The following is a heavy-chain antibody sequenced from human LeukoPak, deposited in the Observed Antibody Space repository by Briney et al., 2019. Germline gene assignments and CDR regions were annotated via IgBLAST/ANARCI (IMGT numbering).Heavy chain of an antibody. Sequence: GASVKVSCKTSGYIFTSYGISWVRQAPGQGLEWMGWISGYNGNTNYPQKFQGRVTMTTDTSTSTAYMELRSLRSDDTAVYYCARDLVSYSSDYWGQGTLVTVSS. CDR1: GYIFTSYG. CDR2: ISGYNGNT. CDR3: ARDLVSYSSDY. V-gene: IGHV1-18*01. J-gene: IGHJ4*02. D-gene: IGHD6-6*01.